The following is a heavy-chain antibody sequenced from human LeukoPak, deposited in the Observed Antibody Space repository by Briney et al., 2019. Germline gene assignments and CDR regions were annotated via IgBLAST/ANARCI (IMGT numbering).Heavy chain of an antibody. V-gene: IGHV4-34*01. CDR1: GGSFSGYY. Sequence: SETLSLTCAVYGGSFSGYYWSWIRQPPGKGLEWIGEINHSGGTNYNPSLKSRVTISVDTSKNQFSLKLSSVTAADTAVYYCARVGVVVPAAISWFDPWGQGTLVTVSS. D-gene: IGHD2-2*02. CDR2: INHSGGT. CDR3: ARVGVVVPAAISWFDP. J-gene: IGHJ5*02.